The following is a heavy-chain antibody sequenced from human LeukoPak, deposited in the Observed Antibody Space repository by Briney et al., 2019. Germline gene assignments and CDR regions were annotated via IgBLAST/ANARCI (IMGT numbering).Heavy chain of an antibody. CDR3: ACVVRGAFDI. D-gene: IGHD2-21*01. V-gene: IGHV1-46*03. Sequence: GASVKVSCKASGFTFTTYFMHWVRQAPGQGLEWVGIISPSGDRTNYAQKFQGRVTMTRDTSTNTVYMELSSLRSEDTAVYYCACVVRGAFDIWGQGTLVTVSS. CDR2: ISPSGDRT. J-gene: IGHJ3*02. CDR1: GFTFTTYF.